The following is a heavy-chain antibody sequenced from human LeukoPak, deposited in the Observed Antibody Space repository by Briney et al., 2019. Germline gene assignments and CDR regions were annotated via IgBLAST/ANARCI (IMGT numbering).Heavy chain of an antibody. CDR3: ATLETLNWFDP. J-gene: IGHJ5*02. V-gene: IGHV4-4*07. D-gene: IGHD3-3*01. CDR2: IYTSGST. CDR1: GGSISSYY. Sequence: SETLSLTCTVSGGSISSYYWSWIRQPAGKGLEWIGRIYTSGSTNYNPSLKSRVTISVDTSKNQFSLKLSSVTAADTAVYYCATLETLNWFDPWGQGTLVTVSS.